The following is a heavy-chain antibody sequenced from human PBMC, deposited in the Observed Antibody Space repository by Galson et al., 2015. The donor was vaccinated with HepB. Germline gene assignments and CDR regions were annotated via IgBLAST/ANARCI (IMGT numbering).Heavy chain of an antibody. CDR3: ARDQSGLVGATLYYYYYGMDV. CDR2: TYYRSKWYN. J-gene: IGHJ6*02. Sequence: CAISGDSVSSNSAAWDWIRQSPSRGLEWLGRTYYRSKWYNDYAVSVKSRITINPDTSKNQFSLQLNSVTPEDTAVYYCARDQSGLVGATLYYYYYGMDVWGQGTTVTVSS. CDR1: GDSVSSNSAA. V-gene: IGHV6-1*01. D-gene: IGHD1-26*01.